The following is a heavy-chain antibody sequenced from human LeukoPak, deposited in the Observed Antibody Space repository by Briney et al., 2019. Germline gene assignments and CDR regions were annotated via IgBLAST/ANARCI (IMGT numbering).Heavy chain of an antibody. CDR2: ISSSSSYI. CDR1: GFTFSSYS. V-gene: IGHV3-21*01. D-gene: IGHD6-13*01. J-gene: IGHJ4*02. Sequence: TTGGSLRLSCAASGFTFSSYSMNWVRQAPGKGLEWVSSISSSSSYIYYADSVKGRFTISRDNAKNSLYLQMNSLRAEDTAVYYCAGAGSSWYRAFDYWGQGTLVTVSS. CDR3: AGAGSSWYRAFDY.